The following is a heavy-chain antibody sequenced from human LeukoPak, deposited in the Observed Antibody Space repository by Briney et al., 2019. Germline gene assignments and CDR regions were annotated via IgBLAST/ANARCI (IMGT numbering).Heavy chain of an antibody. CDR3: ASYYGLYVRNWLDT. CDR1: GYTFTSYD. CDR2: MNPNSGNT. D-gene: IGHD4-17*01. Sequence: ASVKVSCKASGYTFTSYDINWVRQATGQGLEWMGWMNPNSGNTGQAQKFQGRITMTRNTSISTAYMELSRLTSDDTAVYYCASYYGLYVRNWLDTWGQGTLVTVSA. V-gene: IGHV1-8*01. J-gene: IGHJ5*02.